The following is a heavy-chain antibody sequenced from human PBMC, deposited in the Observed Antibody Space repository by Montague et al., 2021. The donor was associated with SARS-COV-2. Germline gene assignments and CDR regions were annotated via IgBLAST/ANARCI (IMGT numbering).Heavy chain of an antibody. CDR2: INHSGST. J-gene: IGHJ6*02. D-gene: IGHD3-10*01. CDR1: GGSFSGYC. CDR3: ARVRYYGSGTSLGMDV. Sequence: SETLSLTCAVYGGSFSGYCWSWIRQPPGKGLEWIGEINHSGSTNYNPSLKSRVTISVDTSTNQFSLKLSSVTAADTAVYYCARVRYYGSGTSLGMDVWGQGTTVTVSS. V-gene: IGHV4-34*01.